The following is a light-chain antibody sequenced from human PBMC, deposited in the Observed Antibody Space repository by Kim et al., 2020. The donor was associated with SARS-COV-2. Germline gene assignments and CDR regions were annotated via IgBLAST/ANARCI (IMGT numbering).Light chain of an antibody. Sequence: EIVLTQSPGTLSLSPGERATLSCRASQSVRSSFLAWYRQKPGQAPRLLIYGASSRATGIPDRFSGSGSGTDFTLTISRLEPEDSAVYYCQQYGSSPTFGPGTKVDIK. V-gene: IGKV3-20*01. CDR1: QSVRSSF. J-gene: IGKJ3*01. CDR3: QQYGSSPT. CDR2: GAS.